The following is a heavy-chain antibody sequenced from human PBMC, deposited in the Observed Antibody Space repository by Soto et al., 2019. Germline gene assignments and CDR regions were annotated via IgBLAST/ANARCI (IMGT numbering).Heavy chain of an antibody. V-gene: IGHV3-30-3*01. J-gene: IGHJ5*02. CDR3: ARVFITLIALNWLDP. D-gene: IGHD3-22*01. CDR2: ISYDGGSK. CDR1: GFTFSSHA. Sequence: GGSRRRSWAASGFTFSSHAMHWGRQAPGKGLEWVALISYDGGSKYYADSVRGRFTISRDNSKNTLYLQMNSLRVEDTAIYYCARVFITLIALNWLDPWGQGTLVTVSS.